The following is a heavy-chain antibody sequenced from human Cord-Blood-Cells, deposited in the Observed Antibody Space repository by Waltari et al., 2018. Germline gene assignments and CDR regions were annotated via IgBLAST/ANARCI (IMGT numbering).Heavy chain of an antibody. Sequence: EVQLVESGGGLVQPGGSLKLSCAASGFTFSGSAMHWVRQASGKGLGGVGRMRSKANSYATAYAASVKGRFTISRDDSKNTAYQQMNSLKTEDTAVYYCTRLREGTRGFDPWGQGTLVTVSS. J-gene: IGHJ5*02. CDR3: TRLREGTRGFDP. V-gene: IGHV3-73*02. CDR1: GFTFSGSA. D-gene: IGHD1-1*01. CDR2: MRSKANSYAT.